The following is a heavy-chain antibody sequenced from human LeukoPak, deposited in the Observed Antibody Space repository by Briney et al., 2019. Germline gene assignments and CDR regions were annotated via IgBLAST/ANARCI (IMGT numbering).Heavy chain of an antibody. V-gene: IGHV4-34*01. CDR2: INDYTGNT. Sequence: SETLSLTCDVFGGSFTDYFWTWIRQSPGKRLEWIGEINDYTGNTNYNPSLNSRVSISLEKSKNQFSLELRSVTAADTAVYYCARGRVAKIVVVHSFQYGMDVWGQGTTVTVSS. CDR3: ARGRVAKIVVVHSFQYGMDV. D-gene: IGHD3-22*01. J-gene: IGHJ6*02. CDR1: GGSFTDYF.